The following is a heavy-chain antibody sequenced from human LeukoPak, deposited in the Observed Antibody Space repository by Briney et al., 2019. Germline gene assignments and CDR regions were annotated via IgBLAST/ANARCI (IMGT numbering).Heavy chain of an antibody. Sequence: GESLKISCKGSGYSFTNYWIGWVRQAPGQGLEWMGWINPNSGGTNYAQKFQGRVTMTRDTSTSTVYMELSSLRSEDTAVYYCARDPSWTLYDTMVRGPPSYYFDYWGQGTLVTVSS. CDR3: ARDPSWTLYDTMVRGPPSYYFDY. D-gene: IGHD3-10*01. V-gene: IGHV1-2*02. J-gene: IGHJ4*02. CDR2: INPNSGGT. CDR1: GYSFTNYW.